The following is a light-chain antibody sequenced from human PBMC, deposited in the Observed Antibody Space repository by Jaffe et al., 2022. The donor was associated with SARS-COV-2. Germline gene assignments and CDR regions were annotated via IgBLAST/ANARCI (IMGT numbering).Light chain of an antibody. V-gene: IGLV1-47*01. CDR3: ASWDDSLSDYV. J-gene: IGLJ1*01. CDR1: SSNIGSNY. CDR2: RND. Sequence: QSVLTQPPSASGTPGQRVTISCSGSSSNIGSNYVYWYQQLPGTAPKLLIYRNDQRPSGVPDRFSGSKSGTSASLAISGLRSEDEAVYYCASWDDSLSDYVFGTGAKVTVL.